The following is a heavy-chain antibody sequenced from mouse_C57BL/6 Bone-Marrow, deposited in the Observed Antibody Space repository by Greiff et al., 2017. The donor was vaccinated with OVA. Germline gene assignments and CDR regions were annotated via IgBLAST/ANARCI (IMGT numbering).Heavy chain of an antibody. CDR2: ISNGGGST. CDR1: GFTFSDYY. V-gene: IGHV5-12*01. J-gene: IGHJ3*01. Sequence: EVQRVESGGGLVQPGGSLKLSCAASGFTFSDYYMYWVRQTPEKRLEWVAYISNGGGSTYYPDTVKGRFTISRDNAKNPLYLQMSRLKSEDTAMYYCARHSAVAYWGQGTLVTVSA. CDR3: ARHSAVAY.